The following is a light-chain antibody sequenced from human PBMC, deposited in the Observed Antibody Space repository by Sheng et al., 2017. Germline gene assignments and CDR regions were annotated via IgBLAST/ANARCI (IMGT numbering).Light chain of an antibody. J-gene: IGLJ1*01. CDR1: NSNIGNDN. Sequence: QAVLTQPPSASGTPGQRVTISCSGSNSNIGNDNVYWYQQLPGTAPKLLIYNDNQRPSGVPDRFSGSKSGTSASLTISGLQAEDEADYYCSSYTSSSVFGTGTKVTVL. CDR3: SSYTSSSV. V-gene: IGLV1-44*01. CDR2: NDN.